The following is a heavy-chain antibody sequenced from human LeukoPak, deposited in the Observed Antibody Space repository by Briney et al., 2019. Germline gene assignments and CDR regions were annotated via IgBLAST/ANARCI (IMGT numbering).Heavy chain of an antibody. J-gene: IGHJ4*02. Sequence: ASVKVSCKVSGYTFTSYAMHWVRQAPGQRLEWMGWINAGNGNTKYSQNFQGRVTITRDTSASTAYMELSSLRSEDTAVYYCARDYVYGSGSLDYWGQGTLVTVSS. CDR1: GYTFTSYA. CDR3: ARDYVYGSGSLDY. V-gene: IGHV1-3*01. CDR2: INAGNGNT. D-gene: IGHD3-10*01.